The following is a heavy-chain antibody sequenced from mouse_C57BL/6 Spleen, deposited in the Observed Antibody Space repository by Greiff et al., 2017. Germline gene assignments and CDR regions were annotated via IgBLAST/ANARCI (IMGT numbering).Heavy chain of an antibody. D-gene: IGHD1-1*01. CDR1: GYSITSGYY. V-gene: IGHV3-6*01. CDR3: ENGVSYYGSSYWYFDV. J-gene: IGHJ1*03. CDR2: ISYDGSN. Sequence: DVKLQESGPGLVKPSQSLSLTCSVSGYSITSGYYWNWIRQFPGNKLEWMGYISYDGSNNYNPSLKNRISITRDPSKNQFFLKLNSVTTEDTATYYCENGVSYYGSSYWYFDVGGTGTTVTVSS.